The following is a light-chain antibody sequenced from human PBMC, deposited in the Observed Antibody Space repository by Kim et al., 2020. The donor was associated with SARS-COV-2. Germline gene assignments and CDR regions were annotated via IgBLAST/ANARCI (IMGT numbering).Light chain of an antibody. CDR3: QAWDSGVV. CDR2: QDS. V-gene: IGLV3-1*01. J-gene: IGLJ2*01. Sequence: SYELTQPPSVSVSPGQTASITCSGDKLGDKYACWYQQKPGQSPVLVIYQDSKRPSGIPERFSGSSSGNTATLTISGTQAMDEADYYCQAWDSGVVFGGGTQLTVL. CDR1: KLGDKY.